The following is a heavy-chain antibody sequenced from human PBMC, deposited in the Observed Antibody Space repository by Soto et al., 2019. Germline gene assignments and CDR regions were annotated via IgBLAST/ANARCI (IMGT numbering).Heavy chain of an antibody. CDR1: GFTFSSFA. CDR2: ISDSVGGT. J-gene: IGHJ3*02. Sequence: EVQLLESGGGLVQPGGSLRLSCAASGFTFSSFAMNWVRQAPGKGLEWVSTISDSVGGTYYADSVKGRFTISRDNSKKTMYLQMSSLRAEDTAVYYCAKGSPGGAFDIWGHGTMATVSS. CDR3: AKGSPGGAFDI. V-gene: IGHV3-23*01.